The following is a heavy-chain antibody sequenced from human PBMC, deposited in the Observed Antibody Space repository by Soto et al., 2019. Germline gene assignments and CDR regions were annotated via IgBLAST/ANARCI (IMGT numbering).Heavy chain of an antibody. CDR3: ASSAFDY. V-gene: IGHV3-30-3*01. D-gene: IGHD1-26*01. J-gene: IGHJ4*02. CDR1: GFTFSSYA. Sequence: QVQLVESGGGVVQPGRSLRLSCAASGFTFSSYAMHWVRQAPGKGLEWVAVISYDGSNKYYADSVKGRFTISRDNSKNTLYLQMNSVGAEDTAVYYCASSAFDYWGQGTLVTVS. CDR2: ISYDGSNK.